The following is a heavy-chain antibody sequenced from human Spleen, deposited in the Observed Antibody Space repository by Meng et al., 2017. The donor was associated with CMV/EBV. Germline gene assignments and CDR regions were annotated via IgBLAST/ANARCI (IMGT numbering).Heavy chain of an antibody. Sequence: ASVKVSCKASGYTFTSYGISWVRQAPGQGLEWMGWISAYNGNTNYAQKLQGRVTMTTDTSTSTAYMELRSLRSDDTAVYYCARDCIAAAGWGNWFDPWGQGTLVTVSS. CDR2: ISAYNGNT. J-gene: IGHJ5*02. D-gene: IGHD6-13*01. CDR3: ARDCIAAAGWGNWFDP. V-gene: IGHV1-18*01. CDR1: GYTFTSYG.